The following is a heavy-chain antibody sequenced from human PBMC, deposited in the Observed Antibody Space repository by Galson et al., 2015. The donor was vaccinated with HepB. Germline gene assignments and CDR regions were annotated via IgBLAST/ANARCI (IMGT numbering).Heavy chain of an antibody. CDR2: IYSGGST. J-gene: IGHJ4*02. D-gene: IGHD2-21*02. Sequence: SLRLSCAASGFTVSSNYMSWVRQAPGKGLEWVSVIYSGGSTYYADSVKDRFTISRHNSKNTLYLQMNSLRAEDTAVYYCATHPVTLPDYFDYWGQGTLVTVSS. CDR1: GFTVSSNY. V-gene: IGHV3-53*04. CDR3: ATHPVTLPDYFDY.